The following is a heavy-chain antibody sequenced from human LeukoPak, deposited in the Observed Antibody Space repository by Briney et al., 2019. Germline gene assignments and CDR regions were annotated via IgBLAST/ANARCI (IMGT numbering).Heavy chain of an antibody. J-gene: IGHJ3*02. V-gene: IGHV3-48*01. Sequence: GGSLRLSCAASGFTFSSYEMNWVRQAPGKGLEWVSYISSSSSTLYYADSVKGRFTISRDNAKNSLYLQMNSLRAEDTAVYYCARGFGPNSSGYYADYAFDIWGQGTMVTVSS. CDR3: ARGFGPNSSGYYADYAFDI. CDR2: ISSSSSTL. CDR1: GFTFSSYE. D-gene: IGHD3-22*01.